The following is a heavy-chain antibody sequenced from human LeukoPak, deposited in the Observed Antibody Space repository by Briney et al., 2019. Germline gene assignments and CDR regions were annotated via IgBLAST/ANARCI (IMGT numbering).Heavy chain of an antibody. V-gene: IGHV3-53*01. D-gene: IGHD6-19*01. CDR2: IYSGGST. J-gene: IGHJ4*02. Sequence: GGSLRLSCAASGFTVSSNYMSWVRQAPGKGLEWVSVIYSGGSTYYADSVKGRFTISRDNSKNTLYLQMNSLRAEDTAVYYCARCIAVAGSRPGEFDYWGQGTLVTVSS. CDR1: GFTVSSNY. CDR3: ARCIAVAGSRPGEFDY.